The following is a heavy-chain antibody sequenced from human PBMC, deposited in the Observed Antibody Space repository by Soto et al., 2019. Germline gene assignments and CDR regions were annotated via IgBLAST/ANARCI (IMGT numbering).Heavy chain of an antibody. V-gene: IGHV3-15*01. J-gene: IGHJ6*02. CDR3: TTESPFYVVPAAIVYYYYYGMDV. Sequence: GESLKISCAASGFTFSNAWMSWVRQAPGKGLEWVGRIKSKTDGGTTDYAAPVKGRFTISRDDSKNTLYLQMNSLKTEDTAVYYCTTESPFYVVPAAIVYYYYYGMDVWGQGTTVTVSS. CDR2: IKSKTDGGTT. CDR1: GFTFSNAW. D-gene: IGHD2-2*02.